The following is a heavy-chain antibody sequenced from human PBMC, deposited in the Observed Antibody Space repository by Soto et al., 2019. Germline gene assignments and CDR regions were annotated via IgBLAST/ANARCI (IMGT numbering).Heavy chain of an antibody. CDR1: GFTIDDYA. Sequence: EVQLVESGGDLVQPGRSLRLSCAASGFTIDDYAMHWVRQPPGKGLEWVSGVSWNSGFTGYADSVKGRFTISRDNAKNSLYLQTNSLRAEDTALYYCVKGGSAPVAMLDAFDIWGQGTMVTVSS. V-gene: IGHV3-9*01. CDR3: VKGGSAPVAMLDAFDI. CDR2: VSWNSGFT. J-gene: IGHJ3*02. D-gene: IGHD2-2*01.